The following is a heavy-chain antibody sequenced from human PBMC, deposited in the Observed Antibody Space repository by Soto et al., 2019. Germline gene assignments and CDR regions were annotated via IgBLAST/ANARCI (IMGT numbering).Heavy chain of an antibody. CDR2: VYSTGTT. D-gene: IGHD6-13*01. CDR3: ARDLAAVPRAFDY. V-gene: IGHV4-59*01. J-gene: IGHJ4*02. Sequence: SETLSLTCTVSGGSISSYFYIWVRQPPGKGLEWIGSVYSTGTTDYNPSLKSRVTISVDTSKTQFSLNLRSVTAADTAVYYCARDLAAVPRAFDYWGRGTRVTVS. CDR1: GGSISSYF.